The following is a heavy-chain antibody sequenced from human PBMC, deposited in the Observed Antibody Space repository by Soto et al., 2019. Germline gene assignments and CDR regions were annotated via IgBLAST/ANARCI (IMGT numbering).Heavy chain of an antibody. D-gene: IGHD3-9*01. V-gene: IGHV4-59*01. J-gene: IGHJ3*02. CDR2: IYYSGST. Sequence: SETLSLTCTVSGGSISSYYWSWIRQPPGKGLEWIGYIYYSGSTNYNPSLKSRVTISVDTSKNQFSLKLRSVTAADTAVYYCARLILNGHYAFDIWGQGTMGTVSS. CDR1: GGSISSYY. CDR3: ARLILNGHYAFDI.